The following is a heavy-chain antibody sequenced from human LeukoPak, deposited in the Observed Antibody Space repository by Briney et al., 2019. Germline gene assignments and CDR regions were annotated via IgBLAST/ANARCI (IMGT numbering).Heavy chain of an antibody. CDR2: ISYDGSNK. CDR3: AKDLVNIVVVPAATPYYYYGMDV. Sequence: GRSLRLSCAASGFTFSSYAMHWVRQAPGKGLEWVAVISYDGSNKYYADSVRGRFTISRDNSKNTLYLQMNSLRAEDTAVYYCAKDLVNIVVVPAATPYYYYGMDVWGQGTTVTVSS. J-gene: IGHJ6*02. CDR1: GFTFSSYA. V-gene: IGHV3-30*04. D-gene: IGHD2-2*01.